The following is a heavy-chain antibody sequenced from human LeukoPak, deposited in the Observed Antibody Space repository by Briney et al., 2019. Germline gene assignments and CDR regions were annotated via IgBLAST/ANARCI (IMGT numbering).Heavy chain of an antibody. D-gene: IGHD3-22*01. Sequence: SETLSLICSVSGDSISRSDSYWDWIRQPPGTGLEWIGPIYYRGSTYYSPSLNSRVTMSVDTSSNRFSLNLRSVTAADTAVYYCARRRYYDGSGYLEWGQGTLLSVSS. CDR2: IYYRGST. V-gene: IGHV4-39*01. CDR1: GDSISRSDSY. CDR3: ARRRYYDGSGYLE. J-gene: IGHJ1*01.